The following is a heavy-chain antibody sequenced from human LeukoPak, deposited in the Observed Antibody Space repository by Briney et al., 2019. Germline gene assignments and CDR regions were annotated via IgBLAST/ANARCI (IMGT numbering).Heavy chain of an antibody. D-gene: IGHD1-26*01. J-gene: IGHJ4*02. CDR1: GYXFTSYW. V-gene: IGHV5-51*01. CDR3: ARHERSGNYFDY. Sequence: GESLKISCKVSGYXFTSYWITWVRQVPGKGLEWMGIIYPDDSDTRYSPSFQGQVTISADKSITTAYLQWSSVKASDTAMYYCARHERSGNYFDYWGQGTLVTVSS. CDR2: IYPDDSDT.